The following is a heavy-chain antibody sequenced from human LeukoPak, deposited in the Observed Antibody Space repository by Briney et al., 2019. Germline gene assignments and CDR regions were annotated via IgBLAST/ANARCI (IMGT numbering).Heavy chain of an antibody. Sequence: SETLSLTCTVSGGSISSFFWSWIRQPPGKGLEWIGYIHYSESTNYNPSLESRVTISVDTSKNQFSLNLSSVTAADTAVYYCARHEGGNLDFDYWGQGTLVTVSS. CDR2: IHYSEST. CDR3: ARHEGGNLDFDY. J-gene: IGHJ4*02. D-gene: IGHD4-23*01. V-gene: IGHV4-59*08. CDR1: GGSISSFF.